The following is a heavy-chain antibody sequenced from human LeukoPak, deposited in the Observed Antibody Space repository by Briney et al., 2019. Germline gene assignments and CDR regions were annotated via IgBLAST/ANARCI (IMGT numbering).Heavy chain of an antibody. CDR1: GGSICSYY. Sequence: SSETLSLTCTVSGGSICSYYWSWIRQPPGKGLEWIGYIYYSGSTNYNPSLKSRVTKSVDTSKNQFSLKLSSVTAADTAVYYCARDDPTVVTNAFDIWGQGTMVTVSS. D-gene: IGHD4-23*01. CDR2: IYYSGST. J-gene: IGHJ3*02. CDR3: ARDDPTVVTNAFDI. V-gene: IGHV4-59*01.